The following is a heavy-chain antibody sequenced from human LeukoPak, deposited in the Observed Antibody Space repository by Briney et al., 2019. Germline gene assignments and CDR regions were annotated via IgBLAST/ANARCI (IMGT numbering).Heavy chain of an antibody. CDR3: ARAAARGRDFDY. D-gene: IGHD6-6*01. V-gene: IGHV4-39*01. J-gene: IGHJ4*02. CDR1: GGSISSSSYY. Sequence: PSETLSLTCTVSGGSISSSSYYWGWIRQPPGKGLEWIGSIYYSGSTYYNPSLKSRVTISVDTSKNQSSLKLSSVTAADTAVYYCARAAARGRDFDYWGQGTLVTVSS. CDR2: IYYSGST.